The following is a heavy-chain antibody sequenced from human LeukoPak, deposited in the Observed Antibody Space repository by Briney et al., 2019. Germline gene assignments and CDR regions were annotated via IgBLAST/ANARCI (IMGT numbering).Heavy chain of an antibody. J-gene: IGHJ5*02. CDR3: AKDFPSWYYAFWSGYYLDP. D-gene: IGHD3-3*01. CDR2: ISGSGGST. CDR1: GFTFSDYA. Sequence: PGGSLRLSCAASGFTFSDYAMSWVRQAPRKGLECVSAISGSGGSTYYADSVKGRFTISRDNSKNTLYLQMNSLRAEDTAVYYCAKDFPSWYYAFWSGYYLDPWGQGTLVTVSS. V-gene: IGHV3-23*01.